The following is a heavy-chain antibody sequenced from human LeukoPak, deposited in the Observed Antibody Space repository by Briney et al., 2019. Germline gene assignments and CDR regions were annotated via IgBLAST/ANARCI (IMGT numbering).Heavy chain of an antibody. V-gene: IGHV1-18*01. CDR3: ATQMYYYDSSGPIYYFDY. CDR1: GYTFTSYG. CDR2: ISAYNGNT. J-gene: IGHJ4*02. Sequence: GASVKVSCKASGYTFTSYGISWVRQAPGQGLEWMGWISAYNGNTNYAQKLQGRVTMTTDTSTSTAYMKLRSLRSDDTAVYYCATQMYYYDSSGPIYYFDYWGQGTLVTVSS. D-gene: IGHD3-22*01.